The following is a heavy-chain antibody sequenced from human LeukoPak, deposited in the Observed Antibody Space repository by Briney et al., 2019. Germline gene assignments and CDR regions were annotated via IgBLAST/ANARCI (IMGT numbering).Heavy chain of an antibody. CDR3: ARSIATDAYFDY. D-gene: IGHD6-13*01. V-gene: IGHV1-46*01. Sequence: GASVKVSCKASGYTFTSYYMHWVRQAPGQGLEWMGIINPRDGRTSYAEKFQGRVTMTRDTSTSTVYMELSSLRSEDTAVYYCARSIATDAYFDYWGQGTLVTVSS. J-gene: IGHJ4*02. CDR2: INPRDGRT. CDR1: GYTFTSYY.